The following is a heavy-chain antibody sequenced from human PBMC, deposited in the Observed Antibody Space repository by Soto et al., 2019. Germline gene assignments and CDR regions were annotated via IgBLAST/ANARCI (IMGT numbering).Heavy chain of an antibody. Sequence: GSLRLSCVASGFTFSTYGMHWVRQAPGKGLEWVAVISYDGSNKYYADSVKGRFTVSRDNSKNTLYLQMNSLRAEDTAVYYCAKEHITAARLYYFDYWGLGTLVTVSS. D-gene: IGHD6-6*01. CDR1: GFTFSTYG. V-gene: IGHV3-30*18. J-gene: IGHJ4*02. CDR2: ISYDGSNK. CDR3: AKEHITAARLYYFDY.